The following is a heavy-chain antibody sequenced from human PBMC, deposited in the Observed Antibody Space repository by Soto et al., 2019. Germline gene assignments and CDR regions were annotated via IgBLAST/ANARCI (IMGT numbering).Heavy chain of an antibody. D-gene: IGHD3-9*01. CDR2: IYDSGST. J-gene: IGHJ3*02. V-gene: IGHV4-61*03. CDR3: ARDFPHNYGILSGYPRSAFDI. Sequence: SETLSLTCTVSGGSVSSDSYYWSWQRQAPGQGREGFGYIYDSGSTNYYPSPKSRISISSDTYYNNISLKLITVPATDTAVYYCARDFPHNYGILSGYPRSAFDIWGQGTMVTVSS. CDR1: GGSVSSDSYY.